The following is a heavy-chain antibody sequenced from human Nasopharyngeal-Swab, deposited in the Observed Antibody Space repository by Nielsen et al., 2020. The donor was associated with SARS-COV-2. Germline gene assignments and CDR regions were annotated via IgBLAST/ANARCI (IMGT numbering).Heavy chain of an antibody. CDR3: ARDTIGYCSSTSCYQYYYCYMDV. V-gene: IGHV4-34*01. Sequence: WIRQPPGKGLEWIGEINHSGSTNYNPSLKSRVTISVDTSKNQFSLKLSSVTAADTAVYYCARDTIGYCSSTSCYQYYYCYMDVWGKGTTVTVSS. CDR2: INHSGST. J-gene: IGHJ6*03. D-gene: IGHD2-2*01.